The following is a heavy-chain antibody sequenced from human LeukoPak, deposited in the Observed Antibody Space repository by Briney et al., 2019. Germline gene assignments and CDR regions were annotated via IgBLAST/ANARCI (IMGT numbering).Heavy chain of an antibody. Sequence: ASVKVSCKASGYTFPGYGISWVRQAPGQGLEWMGWISAYNGNTNYAQKLQGRVTMTTDTSTSTAYMDLRSLRSDDTAVYYCASQVYGSGNQFDYWGQGTLVTVSS. J-gene: IGHJ4*02. V-gene: IGHV1-18*01. CDR1: GYTFPGYG. D-gene: IGHD3-10*01. CDR3: ASQVYGSGNQFDY. CDR2: ISAYNGNT.